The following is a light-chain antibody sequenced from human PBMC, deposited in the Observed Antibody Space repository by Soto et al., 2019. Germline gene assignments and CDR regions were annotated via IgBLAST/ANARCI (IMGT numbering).Light chain of an antibody. CDR3: QHYLDFPLT. V-gene: IGKV4-1*01. CDR1: QTVLFTSNNRDY. CDR2: WAS. Sequence: DIVMTQSPDSLAVSLGERATINCKSSQTVLFTSNNRDYLAWYQQKPGQPPKLLINWASTRLSGVPDRFSGSGSGTDFTLTISSLQAEDVAVYYCQHYLDFPLTFGGGTSVEIK. J-gene: IGKJ4*01.